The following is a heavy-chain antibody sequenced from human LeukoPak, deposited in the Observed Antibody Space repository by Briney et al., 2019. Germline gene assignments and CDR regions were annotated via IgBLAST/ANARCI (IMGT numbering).Heavy chain of an antibody. Sequence: APVKVSCKASGYTFTGYYMHWVRQAPGQALEWIGWINPNSGGTNYAQKFQGRVTMTRDTSISTAYMELSRLRSDDTAVYYCARSNYYGSGRYWYFDLWGRGTLVTVSS. CDR2: INPNSGGT. CDR3: ARSNYYGSGRYWYFDL. V-gene: IGHV1-2*02. J-gene: IGHJ2*01. CDR1: GYTFTGYY. D-gene: IGHD3-10*01.